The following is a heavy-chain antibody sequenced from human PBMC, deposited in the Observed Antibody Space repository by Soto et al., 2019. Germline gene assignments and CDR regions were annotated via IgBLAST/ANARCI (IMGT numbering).Heavy chain of an antibody. J-gene: IGHJ2*01. CDR3: ACDATGANSYWYFEL. V-gene: IGHV3-33*01. CDR2: IWFDDDNK. D-gene: IGHD1-7*01. Sequence: QVQLVESGGGVVQPGRSLRLSCAASGFTFSNYGMHWVRQAPGKGLEWVAVIWFDDDNKYHADSVKGRFIVSRDNSKNTLYLQMSSLRAEDTALYYCACDATGANSYWYFELWGRGTLVTVSS. CDR1: GFTFSNYG.